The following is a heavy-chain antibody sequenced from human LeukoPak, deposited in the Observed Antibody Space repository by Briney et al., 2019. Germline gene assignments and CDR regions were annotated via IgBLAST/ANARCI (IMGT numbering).Heavy chain of an antibody. D-gene: IGHD6-13*01. Sequence: GESLKVSCKASGYTFTSYFMHWVRQAPGQGLEWMGIINPSGGSTSYAQKFQGRVTMTRDTSTSTVYMELSSLRSEDTAVYYCARQGSSWFDYWGQGTLVTVSS. CDR2: INPSGGST. J-gene: IGHJ4*02. CDR1: GYTFTSYF. CDR3: ARQGSSWFDY. V-gene: IGHV1-46*01.